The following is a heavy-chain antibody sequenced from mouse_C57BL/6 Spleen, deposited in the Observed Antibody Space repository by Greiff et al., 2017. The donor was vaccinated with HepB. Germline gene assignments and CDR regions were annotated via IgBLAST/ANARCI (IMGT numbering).Heavy chain of an antibody. V-gene: IGHV3-6*01. J-gene: IGHJ3*01. CDR2: ISYDGSN. D-gene: IGHD1-1*01. CDR1: GYSITSGYY. Sequence: EVKVEESGPGLVKPSQSLSLTCSVTGYSITSGYYWNWIRQFPGNKLEWMGYISYDGSNNYNPSLKNRISITRDTSKNQFFLKLNSVTTEDTATYYCARDYYGSSGFAYWGQGTLVTVSA. CDR3: ARDYYGSSGFAY.